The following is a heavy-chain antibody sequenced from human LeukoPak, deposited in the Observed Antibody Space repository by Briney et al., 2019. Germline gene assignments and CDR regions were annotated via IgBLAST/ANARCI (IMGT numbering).Heavy chain of an antibody. D-gene: IGHD1-26*01. CDR2: IIPILGIA. V-gene: IGHV1-69*04. J-gene: IGHJ3*02. CDR3: ARDGPRGSYTVGAFDI. CDR1: GGTFSSYA. Sequence: GASVKVSCKASGGTFSSYAISWVRQAPGQGLEWMGRIIPILGIANYAQKFQGRVTITADKSTSTAYMELSSLRSEDTAVYYCARDGPRGSYTVGAFDIWGQGTMVTVSS.